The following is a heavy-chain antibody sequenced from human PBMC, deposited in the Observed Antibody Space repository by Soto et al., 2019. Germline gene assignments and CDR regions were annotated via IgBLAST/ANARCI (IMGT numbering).Heavy chain of an antibody. CDR1: GYSFSSHW. Sequence: GESLKISCKASGYSFSSHWIGWVRQMPGKGLELMGIIYPGDSDTRYSPSFQGQVTISADKSTSTAYLQWSSLKASDTAMYFCASYSSTYYYFGNWGQGTLVTV. CDR3: ASYSSTYYYFGN. J-gene: IGHJ4*02. CDR2: IYPGDSDT. D-gene: IGHD1-26*01. V-gene: IGHV5-51*01.